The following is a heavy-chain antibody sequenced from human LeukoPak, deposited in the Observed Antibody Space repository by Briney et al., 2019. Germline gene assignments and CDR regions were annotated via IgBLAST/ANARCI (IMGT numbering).Heavy chain of an antibody. V-gene: IGHV4-59*01. J-gene: IGHJ3*02. D-gene: IGHD2-15*01. Sequence: SGTLSLTCTVSGDSISSYYWSWIRQPPGKGLEWIGYIDYSGSTNYSPSLNSRVTISADTSKNQFSLKLSSVTAADTAVYYCARGVVVAAPRGFAFDIWGQGTMVTVSS. CDR2: IDYSGST. CDR3: ARGVVVAAPRGFAFDI. CDR1: GDSISSYY.